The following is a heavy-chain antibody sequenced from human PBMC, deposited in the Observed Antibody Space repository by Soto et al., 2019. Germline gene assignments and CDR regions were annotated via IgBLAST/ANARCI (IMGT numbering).Heavy chain of an antibody. CDR3: AKSQQLWFGAALDY. Sequence: GGSLRLSCAASGFTFSSYAMSWVRQAPGKGLEWVSAISGSGGSTYYADSVKGRFTISRDNSKNTLYLQMNSLRAEDTAVYYCAKSQQLWFGAALDYWGQGTLVTVSS. V-gene: IGHV3-23*01. J-gene: IGHJ4*02. CDR2: ISGSGGST. CDR1: GFTFSSYA. D-gene: IGHD5-18*01.